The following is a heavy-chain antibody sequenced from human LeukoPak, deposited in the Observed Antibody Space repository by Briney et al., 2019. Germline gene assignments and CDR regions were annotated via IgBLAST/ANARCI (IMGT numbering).Heavy chain of an antibody. CDR3: ARETYDSSWPDFDY. Sequence: GGCLRLSCAASGFTFSSYAMHWVRQAPGKGLEWLAVISYDGSNKYYADSVKGRFTISRDNSKNTLYLQMNSLRAEDTAVYYCARETYDSSWPDFDYWGQGTLVTVSS. J-gene: IGHJ4*02. V-gene: IGHV3-30*04. CDR1: GFTFSSYA. CDR2: ISYDGSNK. D-gene: IGHD3-22*01.